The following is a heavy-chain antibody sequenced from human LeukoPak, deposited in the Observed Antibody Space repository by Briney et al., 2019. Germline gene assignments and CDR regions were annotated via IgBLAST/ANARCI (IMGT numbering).Heavy chain of an antibody. D-gene: IGHD3-22*01. V-gene: IGHV3-23*01. Sequence: GGSLRLSCAASGFTVSNNYMSCVRQAPGKGLEWVSVISGSGGSTYYADSVKGRFTISRDNSKNTLYLQMNSLRAEDTAVYYCAKPSTSYYDSSGFFPYWGQGTLVTVSS. CDR1: GFTVSNNY. CDR2: ISGSGGST. J-gene: IGHJ4*02. CDR3: AKPSTSYYDSSGFFPY.